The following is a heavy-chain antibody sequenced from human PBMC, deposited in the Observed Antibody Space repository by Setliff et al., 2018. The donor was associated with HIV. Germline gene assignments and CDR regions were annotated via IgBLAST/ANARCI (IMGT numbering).Heavy chain of an antibody. Sequence: GGSLRLSCAASGFTFSNYWMSWVRQAQGKGLEWVANIKEDGSEKYYVDSVKGRFTISRDNTNNSLYLHMNSLRAEDTAVYYCARAAAYFNFWTGYHPHAFDIWGQGTMVTVSS. D-gene: IGHD3-3*01. CDR1: GFTFSNYW. V-gene: IGHV3-7*01. J-gene: IGHJ3*02. CDR2: IKEDGSEK. CDR3: ARAAAYFNFWTGYHPHAFDI.